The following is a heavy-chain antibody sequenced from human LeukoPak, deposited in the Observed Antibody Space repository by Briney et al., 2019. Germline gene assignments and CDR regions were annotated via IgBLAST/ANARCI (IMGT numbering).Heavy chain of an antibody. CDR2: ISGSGGST. D-gene: IGHD3-9*01. V-gene: IGHV3-23*01. J-gene: IGHJ4*02. CDR3: AKDLGYYDILTGYPEFDY. CDR1: GFTFSSYA. Sequence: GGSLRLSCAASGFTFSSYAMSWVRQAPGKGLEWVSAISGSGGSTYYADSVKGRFTISRDNSKNTLYLQMNSLRAEDTAVYYCAKDLGYYDILTGYPEFDYWGQGTLVTVSS.